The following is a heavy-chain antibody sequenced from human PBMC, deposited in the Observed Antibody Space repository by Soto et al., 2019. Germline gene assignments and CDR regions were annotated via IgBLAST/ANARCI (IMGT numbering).Heavy chain of an antibody. CDR3: ARDSCSSTSCSMGEEYYFDY. J-gene: IGHJ4*02. D-gene: IGHD2-2*01. CDR1: GFTFSSYA. CDR2: ISYDGSNK. V-gene: IGHV3-30-3*01. Sequence: GGSLRLSCAASGFTFSSYAMHWVRQAPGKGLEWVAVISYDGSNKYYADSVKGRFTISRDNSKNTLYLQMNSLRAEDTAVYYCARDSCSSTSCSMGEEYYFDYWGQGTLVTVSS.